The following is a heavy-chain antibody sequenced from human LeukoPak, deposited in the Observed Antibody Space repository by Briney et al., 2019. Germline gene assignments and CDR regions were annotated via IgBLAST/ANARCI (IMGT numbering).Heavy chain of an antibody. V-gene: IGHV4-39*07. J-gene: IGHJ5*02. CDR3: ASPTDWFDP. Sequence: SETLSLTCTVSGGSISSGSYYWSWIRQPPGKGLEWIGEINHSGSTNYNPSLKSRVTISVDTSKNQFSLKLSSVTAADTAVYYCASPTDWFDPWGQGTLVTVSS. CDR2: INHSGST. CDR1: GGSISSGSYY.